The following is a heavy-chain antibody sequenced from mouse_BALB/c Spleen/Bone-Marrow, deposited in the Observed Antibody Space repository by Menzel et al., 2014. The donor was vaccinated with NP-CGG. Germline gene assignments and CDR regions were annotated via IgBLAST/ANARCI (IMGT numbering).Heavy chain of an antibody. CDR1: GYTFTSYW. CDR3: ARGLYGNSGY. D-gene: IGHD2-1*01. Sequence: QVQLQQSGAELVKPGASVKLSCKASGYTFTSYWMHWVKQRPGQGLEWTGEIDPSDSYTNYNQKFKGKATLTVDKSSSTAYMQLSSLTSEDSAVYYCARGLYGNSGYWGQGTTLTVSS. J-gene: IGHJ2*01. CDR2: IDPSDSYT. V-gene: IGHV1-69*02.